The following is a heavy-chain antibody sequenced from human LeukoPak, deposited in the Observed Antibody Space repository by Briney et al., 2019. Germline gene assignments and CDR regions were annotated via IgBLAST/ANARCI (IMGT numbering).Heavy chain of an antibody. CDR1: GYTFTSYG. CDR3: ARDLGGNRDYGGNYNWFDP. V-gene: IGHV1-18*01. D-gene: IGHD4-23*01. J-gene: IGHJ5*02. CDR2: ISAYNGNT. Sequence: EASVKVSCRASGYTFTSYGISWVRQAPGQGLEWMGWISAYNGNTNYAQKLQGRVTMTTGTSTSTAYMELRSLRSEDTAVYYCARDLGGNRDYGGNYNWFDPWGQGTLVTVSS.